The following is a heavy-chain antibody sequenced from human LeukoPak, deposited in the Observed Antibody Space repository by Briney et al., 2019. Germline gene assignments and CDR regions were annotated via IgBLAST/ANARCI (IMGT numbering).Heavy chain of an antibody. CDR2: IKQDGSEK. V-gene: IGHV3-7*01. CDR1: GLTFSSYS. D-gene: IGHD1-26*01. Sequence: GGSLRLSCAASGLTFSSYSMNWVRQAPGKGLEWVADIKQDGSEKYYVDSVKGRFTISRDNAKNSLYLQMNSLRAEDTAVYYCARKSGSYLVYYFDYWGQGTLVTVSS. CDR3: ARKSGSYLVYYFDY. J-gene: IGHJ4*02.